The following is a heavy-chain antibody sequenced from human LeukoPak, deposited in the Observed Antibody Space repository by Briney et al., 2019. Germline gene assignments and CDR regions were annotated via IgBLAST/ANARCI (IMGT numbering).Heavy chain of an antibody. J-gene: IGHJ4*02. V-gene: IGHV4-39*01. Sequence: SETLSLTCTVSGDSISPSSYFWAWLRQSPGKGLEWIGNIFYSGRAYYNPSLESRVTMSIDTSKNQFSLNLNSVTATDTAVYYCARRQYYDGVAYWGQGTLVTVSS. CDR3: ARRQYYDGVAY. D-gene: IGHD3-22*01. CDR1: GDSISPSSYF. CDR2: IFYSGRA.